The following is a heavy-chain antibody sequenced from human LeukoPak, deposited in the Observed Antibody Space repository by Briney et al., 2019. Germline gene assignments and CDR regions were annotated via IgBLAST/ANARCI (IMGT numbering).Heavy chain of an antibody. CDR2: IKQDGSEK. J-gene: IGHJ4*02. CDR3: ARGRGGLLWFGEFNS. Sequence: GGSLRLSCAASGFTFSSFWMNWVRQAPGKGLEWMANIKQDGSEKYYVDSVKGRFTISRDNANNSLYLQMNSLRAEDTAVYYCARGRGGLLWFGEFNSWGQGTLVTVSS. V-gene: IGHV3-7*01. D-gene: IGHD3-10*01. CDR1: GFTFSSFW.